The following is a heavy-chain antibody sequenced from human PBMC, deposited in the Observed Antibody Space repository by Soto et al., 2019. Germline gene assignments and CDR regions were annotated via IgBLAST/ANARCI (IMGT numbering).Heavy chain of an antibody. CDR3: ARGRYGDY. J-gene: IGHJ4*02. D-gene: IGHD1-1*01. CDR2: ISAHNGNT. V-gene: IGHV1-18*01. CDR1: GYTFTSYG. Sequence: QVHLVQSGAEVKKPGASVKVSCKASGYTFTSYGITWVRQAPGQGLEWKGWISAHNGNTDYAQKPQGRVIVTRDTSTSTAYMELRSLISDDTAVYYCARGRYGDYWGQGALVTVSS.